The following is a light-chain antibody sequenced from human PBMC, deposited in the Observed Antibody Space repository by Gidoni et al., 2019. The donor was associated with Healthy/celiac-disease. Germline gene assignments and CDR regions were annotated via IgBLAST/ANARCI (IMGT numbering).Light chain of an antibody. V-gene: IGKV1-39*01. CDR2: AAS. CDR1: QSISSY. J-gene: IGKJ4*01. Sequence: DIQMTPSPSSLSASVGDRVTITCRASQSISSYLNWYQQKPGKAPKLLIYAASSLQSGVPSRFSGSGSGTEFNLNISSRQPEDFATYYCQQSYSTPPLTFGGGTKVEIK. CDR3: QQSYSTPPLT.